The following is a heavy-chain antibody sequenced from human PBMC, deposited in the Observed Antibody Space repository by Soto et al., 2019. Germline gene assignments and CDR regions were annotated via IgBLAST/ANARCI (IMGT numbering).Heavy chain of an antibody. CDR2: IKQDGSEK. V-gene: IGHV3-7*05. CDR3: AASLIGAFDI. CDR1: GGIFHGYG. Sequence: PGGSLRLSCAVPGGIFHGYGMHWVRQAPGKGLEWVANIKQDGSEKYHVESVKGRFTISRDNAKNSLYLQMNSLRAEDTAVYYCAASLIGAFDIWGQGTMDPVSS. J-gene: IGHJ3*02.